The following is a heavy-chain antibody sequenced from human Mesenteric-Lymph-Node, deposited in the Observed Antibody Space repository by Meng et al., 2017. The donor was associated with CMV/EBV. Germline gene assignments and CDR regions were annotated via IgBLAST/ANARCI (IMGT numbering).Heavy chain of an antibody. CDR2: ISSGSGAYT. D-gene: IGHD2/OR15-2a*01. V-gene: IGHV3-48*03. CDR3: VGCNSSSQAFHI. Sequence: GGSLRLSCRASGFTFSSHEMNWVRQVPGKGLEWLSYISSGSGAYTHYAGSVKDRFTISRDNAKNSLYLQMNSLRAEDTAIYYCVGCNSSSQAFHIWGQGTMVTVSS. CDR1: GFTFSSHE. J-gene: IGHJ3*02.